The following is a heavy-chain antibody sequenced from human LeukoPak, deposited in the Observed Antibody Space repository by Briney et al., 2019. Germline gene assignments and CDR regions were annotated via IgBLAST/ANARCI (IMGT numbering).Heavy chain of an antibody. CDR2: INPNSGGT. V-gene: IGHV1-2*02. Sequence: ASVKVSCKASGYTFTGYYMHWVRQAPGQGLEWMGWINPNSGGTNYAQKFQGRVTMTRDTSISTAYMELSRLRSDDTAVYYCASGASIAAASTLVDYWGQGTLITVSS. CDR1: GYTFTGYY. CDR3: ASGASIAAASTLVDY. J-gene: IGHJ4*02. D-gene: IGHD6-13*01.